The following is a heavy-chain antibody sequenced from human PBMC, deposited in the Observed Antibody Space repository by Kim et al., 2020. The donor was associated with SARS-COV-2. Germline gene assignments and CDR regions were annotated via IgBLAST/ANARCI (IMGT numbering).Heavy chain of an antibody. Sequence: GGSLRLSCAASGFTFSSYAMHWVRQAPGKGLEWVAVISYDGSNKYYADSVKGRFTISRDNSKNTLYLQMNSLRAEDTAVYYCARDLAVAGTNLFDYWGQGTLVTVSS. J-gene: IGHJ4*02. CDR3: ARDLAVAGTNLFDY. V-gene: IGHV3-30-3*01. CDR1: GFTFSSYA. D-gene: IGHD6-19*01. CDR2: ISYDGSNK.